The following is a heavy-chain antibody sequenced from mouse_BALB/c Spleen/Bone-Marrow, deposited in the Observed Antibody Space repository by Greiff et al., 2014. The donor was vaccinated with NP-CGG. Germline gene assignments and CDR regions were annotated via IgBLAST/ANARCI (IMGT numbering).Heavy chain of an antibody. Sequence: VQLVESGAELVRPGASVKLSCKALGYTFIDYEIHWVKQTPVHGLEWIGAIHPGSGGTAYNQKFKGKATLTADKYSSTVYMELSSLTSEDSVDYYCARLRQLGLRTIDYWGQGTTLTVSS. J-gene: IGHJ2*01. CDR1: GYTFIDYE. V-gene: IGHV1-15*01. CDR2: IHPGSGGT. CDR3: ARLRQLGLRTIDY. D-gene: IGHD3-2*01.